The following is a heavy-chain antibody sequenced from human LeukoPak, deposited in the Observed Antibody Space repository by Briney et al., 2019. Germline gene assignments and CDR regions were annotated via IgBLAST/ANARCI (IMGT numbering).Heavy chain of an antibody. CDR3: AKDGASSGYYYSDDAFDI. CDR1: GFTFSSYA. CDR2: ISGSGGST. V-gene: IGHV3-23*01. D-gene: IGHD3-22*01. Sequence: PGGSLRLSCAASGFTFSSYAMSWVRQAPGKGLEWVSAISGSGGSTYYADSVKGRFTISRDNSKNTLYLQMNSLRAEDTAVYYCAKDGASSGYYYSDDAFDIWGQGTMVTVSS. J-gene: IGHJ3*02.